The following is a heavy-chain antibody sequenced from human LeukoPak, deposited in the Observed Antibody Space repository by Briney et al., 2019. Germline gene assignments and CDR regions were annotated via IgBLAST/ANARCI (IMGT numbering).Heavy chain of an antibody. V-gene: IGHV3-21*01. D-gene: IGHD3-22*01. CDR3: ARDLGQYYDTSDNWFDP. CDR2: ISSSSIYI. CDR1: GFTFSTYS. Sequence: PGGSLRLSCAASGFTFSTYSMNWVRQAPGKGLEWVSSISSSSIYIYYVDSVKGRFTISRDNAKNTLNLQMNSLRAEDTAVYYCARDLGQYYDTSDNWFDPWGQGTLVTVSS. J-gene: IGHJ5*02.